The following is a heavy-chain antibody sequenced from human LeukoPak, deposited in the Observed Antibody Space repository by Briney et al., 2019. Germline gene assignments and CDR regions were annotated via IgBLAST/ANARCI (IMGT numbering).Heavy chain of an antibody. CDR1: GYSFTSYD. J-gene: IGHJ4*02. D-gene: IGHD4-23*01. CDR3: ATGESNVGTPHY. Sequence: ASVKVSCKASGYSFTSYDINWVRQATGQGLEWMGWMNTDSGNTGYAQKFQGRVTMTRDTSTSTAYLELSSLRSEDTAVYYCATGESNVGTPHYWGQGTLITVSS. CDR2: MNTDSGNT. V-gene: IGHV1-8*01.